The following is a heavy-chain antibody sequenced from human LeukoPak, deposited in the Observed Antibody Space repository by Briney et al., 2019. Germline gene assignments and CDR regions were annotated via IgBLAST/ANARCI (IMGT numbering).Heavy chain of an antibody. V-gene: IGHV3-23*01. CDR2: ISDSGSST. D-gene: IGHD5-24*01. CDR1: GFTFSSYA. J-gene: IGHJ4*02. Sequence: PGGSLRLSCAASGFTFSSYAMSWVRQAPGKGLEWLSAISDSGSSTYYADAVRGRFTLSRDNSKNTLYLQVNSLRVDDTAVYYCAKDIERDGYNCFDYWGQGTLVTVSS. CDR3: AKDIERDGYNCFDY.